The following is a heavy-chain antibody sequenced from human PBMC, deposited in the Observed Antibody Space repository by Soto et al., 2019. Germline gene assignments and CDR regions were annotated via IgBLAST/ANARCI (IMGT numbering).Heavy chain of an antibody. V-gene: IGHV3-23*04. CDR3: AKRDGAAAAGIDY. CDR1: GFSFSLYA. J-gene: IGHJ4*02. D-gene: IGHD6-13*01. Sequence: EVQLVDSGGGLVQPGESLRLSCAASGFSFSLYAMTWVRQAPGKGLEWVSTISGTGSTYYADSVKGRFTISRDNSKATVYLQMNNLRAEDTAVYYCAKRDGAAAAGIDYWGQGNLVTVSS. CDR2: ISGTGST.